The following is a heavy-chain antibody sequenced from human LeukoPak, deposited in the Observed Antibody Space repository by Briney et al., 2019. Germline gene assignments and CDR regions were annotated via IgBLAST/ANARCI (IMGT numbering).Heavy chain of an antibody. CDR3: ARVSAITGATDALDF. Sequence: PGGSLRLSCAASGFTFSDHFMDWVRQAPGKGLEWVGRIRKKFNSYTTEYAASVKGRFTFSRDDSKNSLYLQMNSLETEDTAVYYCARVSAITGATDALDFWGQGTMVTVSS. CDR1: GFTFSDHF. V-gene: IGHV3-72*01. J-gene: IGHJ3*01. CDR2: IRKKFNSYTT. D-gene: IGHD1-20*01.